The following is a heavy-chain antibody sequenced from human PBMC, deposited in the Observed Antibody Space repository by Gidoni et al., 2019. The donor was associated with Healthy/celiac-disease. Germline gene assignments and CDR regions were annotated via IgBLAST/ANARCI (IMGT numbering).Heavy chain of an antibody. J-gene: IGHJ3*02. CDR3: AKGRLQWLVRSDAFDI. D-gene: IGHD6-19*01. V-gene: IGHV3-23*04. CDR1: GFTCSCYA. Sequence: ELLRVESGGGLVLPGGFLSVSWDASGFTCSCYAGSCVRPAPGEGLGGVLAISGSGRSTSYADSVNGRLTISRDNSKNTLYLQMNSLGADDTAVYYCAKGRLQWLVRSDAFDIWGQGTMVTVSS. CDR2: ISGSGRST.